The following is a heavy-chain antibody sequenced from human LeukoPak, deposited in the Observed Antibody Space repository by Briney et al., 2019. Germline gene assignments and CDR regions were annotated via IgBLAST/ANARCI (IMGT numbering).Heavy chain of an antibody. CDR2: ISGSGGST. Sequence: PGGSLRLSCAASGFTFSSYGMSWVRQAPGKGLEWVSAISGSGGSTYYADSVKGRFTISRDNSKNSLYLQMNSLRAEDTAVYYCARDPTYYYGSGSYFHFDYWGQGTLVTVSS. CDR3: ARDPTYYYGSGSYFHFDY. V-gene: IGHV3-23*01. J-gene: IGHJ4*02. D-gene: IGHD3-10*01. CDR1: GFTFSSYG.